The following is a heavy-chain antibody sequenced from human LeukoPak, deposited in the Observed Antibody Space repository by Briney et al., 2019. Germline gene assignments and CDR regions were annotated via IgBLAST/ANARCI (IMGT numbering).Heavy chain of an antibody. CDR1: GYTFTGYY. V-gene: IGHV1-18*04. D-gene: IGHD6-19*01. J-gene: IGHJ4*02. CDR3: ARDESSGSYF. Sequence: ASVKVPCTASGYTFTGYYMHWVHQAPGQGLEWMGWISAYNGNTNYAQKLQGRVTMTTDTSTSTAYMELRSLRSDDTAVYYCARDESSGSYFWGQGTLVTVSS. CDR2: ISAYNGNT.